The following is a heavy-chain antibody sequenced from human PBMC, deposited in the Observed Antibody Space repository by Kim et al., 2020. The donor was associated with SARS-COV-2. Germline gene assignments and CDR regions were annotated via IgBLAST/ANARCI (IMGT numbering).Heavy chain of an antibody. Sequence: GGSLSLSCAASGFTFSSYALSWVRQAPGKGLDWVSALSGSGGSTYSADSVKGRFPISRDNSKNTLHLQMNSLRAEDTAVYYCAKDLSPTYYYGSGSYYPQGSWGQGTLGTVS. CDR2: LSGSGGST. CDR3: AKDLSPTYYYGSGSYYPQGS. D-gene: IGHD3-10*01. CDR1: GFTFSSYA. V-gene: IGHV3-23*01. J-gene: IGHJ5*02.